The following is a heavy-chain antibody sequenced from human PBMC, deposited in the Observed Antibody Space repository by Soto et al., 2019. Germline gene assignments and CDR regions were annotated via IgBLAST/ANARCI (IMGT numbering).Heavy chain of an antibody. D-gene: IGHD2-8*01. CDR2: IYYSGST. V-gene: IGHV4-39*01. Sequence: SDTLSLTCTVSGGSISSSSYYWGWIRQPPGKGLEWIGSIYYSGSTYYNPSLKSRVTISVDTSKNQFSLKLSSVTAADTAVYYCARVYCTNGVCYYYYYYYMDVWGKGTTVTVSS. CDR1: GGSISSSSYY. J-gene: IGHJ6*03. CDR3: ARVYCTNGVCYYYYYYYMDV.